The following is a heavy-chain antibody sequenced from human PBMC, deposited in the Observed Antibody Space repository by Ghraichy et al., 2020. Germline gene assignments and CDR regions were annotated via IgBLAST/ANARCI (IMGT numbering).Heavy chain of an antibody. J-gene: IGHJ6*02. CDR3: ASSYGAHYYYYGMDV. V-gene: IGHV3-20*01. CDR1: GFTFDDYG. D-gene: IGHD4-17*01. Sequence: GGSLRLSCAASGFTFDDYGMSWVRQAPGKGLEWVSGINWNGGSTGYADSVKGRFTISRDNAKNSLYLQMNSLRAEDTALYHCASSYGAHYYYYGMDVWGQGTTVTVSS. CDR2: INWNGGST.